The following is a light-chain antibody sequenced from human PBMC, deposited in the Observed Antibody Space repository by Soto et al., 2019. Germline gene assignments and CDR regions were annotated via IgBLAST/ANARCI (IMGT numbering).Light chain of an antibody. V-gene: IGLV2-18*02. CDR3: SSYTTSRNYV. CDR1: SSDVGSYDS. J-gene: IGLJ1*01. CDR2: EVS. Sequence: QSALTQPPSVSGSPGQSVTISCTGTSSDVGSYDSVSWYQQPPGTVPKLMIYEVSNRPSGVPDRFSGSKSGNTASLTISGRKAEDEADYNCSSYTTSRNYVFGTGTKLTVL.